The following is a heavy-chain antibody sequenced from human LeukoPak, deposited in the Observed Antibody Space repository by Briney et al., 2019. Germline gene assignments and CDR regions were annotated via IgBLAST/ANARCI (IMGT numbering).Heavy chain of an antibody. CDR2: IIPIFGTA. CDR3: AREVDYYDSSGYFTGAFDI. J-gene: IGHJ3*02. Sequence: PSVKVSCKASGGTFSRYAISWVRQAPGQGLEWMGGIIPIFGTANYAQKFQGRVTINTDESTSTAYMELSSLRSEDTAVYYCAREVDYYDSSGYFTGAFDIWGQGTMVTVSS. D-gene: IGHD3-22*01. V-gene: IGHV1-69*05. CDR1: GGTFSRYA.